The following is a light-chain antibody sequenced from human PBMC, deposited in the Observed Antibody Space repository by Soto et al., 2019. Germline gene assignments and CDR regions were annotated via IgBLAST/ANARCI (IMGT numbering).Light chain of an antibody. Sequence: DIVLTQSQATLCLSPGERAALSCRARQSGSNNYLAWYQQKPGKAPRLLIYGASNRATGIPDRFSGSGSGTDFTLTISRLEPEDFAVYYCQQYGSSGTFGQGTKVDIK. CDR3: QQYGSSGT. CDR1: QSGSNNY. V-gene: IGKV3-20*01. J-gene: IGKJ1*01. CDR2: GAS.